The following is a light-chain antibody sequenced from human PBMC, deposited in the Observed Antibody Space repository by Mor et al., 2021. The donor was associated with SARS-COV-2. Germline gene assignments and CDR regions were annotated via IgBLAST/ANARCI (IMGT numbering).Light chain of an antibody. Sequence: SVSSNLAWYQQKPGQAPRLLIYGASTRATGIPARFSGSGSGTEFTLTISILQSEDFAVYYCQQYNLFGGGTKV. V-gene: IGKV3-15*01. CDR1: SVSSN. CDR3: QQYNL. CDR2: GAS. J-gene: IGKJ4*01.